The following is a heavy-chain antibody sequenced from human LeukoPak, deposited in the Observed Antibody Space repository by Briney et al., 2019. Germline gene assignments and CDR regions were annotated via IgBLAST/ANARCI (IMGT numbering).Heavy chain of an antibody. Sequence: GGSLRLSCAASGFTFDDYTMHWVRQAPGKGLEWVSLITWDGGSTYYADSVKGRFTISRDNSKNSLYLQMNALRREDTALYYCVKCSVGDDSSGYGAVFDVWGRGTGVTVSS. CDR1: GFTFDDYT. V-gene: IGHV3-43*01. D-gene: IGHD3-22*01. J-gene: IGHJ3*01. CDR3: VKCSVGDDSSGYGAVFDV. CDR2: ITWDGGST.